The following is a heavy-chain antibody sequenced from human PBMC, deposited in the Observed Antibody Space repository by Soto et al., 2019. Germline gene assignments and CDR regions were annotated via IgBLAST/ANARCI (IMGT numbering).Heavy chain of an antibody. CDR1: GFIVSSNY. J-gene: IGHJ6*02. CDR2: IYSGGNT. CDR3: ARDDYGLDG. Sequence: PGGSLRLSCAASGFIVSSNYISWVRQAPGKGLEWVSVIYSGGNTYYADSVKGRFTISRDSSKNTLYLQMNSLTAEDTAVYYCARDDYGLDGWGQGTTVTVSS. V-gene: IGHV3-53*01.